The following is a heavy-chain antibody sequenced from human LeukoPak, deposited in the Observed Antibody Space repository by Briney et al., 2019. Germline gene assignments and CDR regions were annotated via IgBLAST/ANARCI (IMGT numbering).Heavy chain of an antibody. CDR1: GFTFSNYN. Sequence: PGGSLRLSCAASGFTFSNYNMNWVRPAPGKGIEWDSCISGSSRYIYYADSAKGRFTISRDNTKNSLFLQMNSLRAEDTAVYYCARGIGGDSSSWSWFDPWGQGTLVTVSS. D-gene: IGHD6-13*01. V-gene: IGHV3-21*06. CDR3: ARGIGGDSSSWSWFDP. J-gene: IGHJ5*02. CDR2: ISGSSRYI.